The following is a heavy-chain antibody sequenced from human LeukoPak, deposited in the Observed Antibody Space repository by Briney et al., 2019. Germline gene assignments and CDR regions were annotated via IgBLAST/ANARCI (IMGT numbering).Heavy chain of an antibody. CDR2: IYTSGST. CDR1: GGSISSYY. D-gene: IGHD3-16*02. V-gene: IGHV4-4*07. CDR3: ARDGGRSLGEFSYSSWRPHTKYNWFDP. Sequence: SETLSLTCTVSGGSISSYYWSWIRQPAGKGLEWIGRIYTSGSTNYNPSLKSRVTMSVDTSKNQFSLKLSSVTAADTAVYYCARDGGRSLGEFSYSSWRPHTKYNWFDPWGQGTLVTVSS. J-gene: IGHJ5*02.